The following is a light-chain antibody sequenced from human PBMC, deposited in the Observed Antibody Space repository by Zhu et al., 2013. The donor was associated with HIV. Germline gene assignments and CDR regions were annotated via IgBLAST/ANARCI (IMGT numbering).Light chain of an antibody. CDR3: QQYNHWLSIT. J-gene: IGKJ5*01. CDR1: QSNSGN. CDR2: GAS. Sequence: EIVLTQSPGTLSLSPGERATLSCDGSQSNSGNYLAWYQHKPGQAPRLLIYGASNRATGIPARFSGSGSGTEFTLTISSLQSEDFALYYCQQYNHWLSITFGQGTRLEIK. V-gene: IGKV3-15*01.